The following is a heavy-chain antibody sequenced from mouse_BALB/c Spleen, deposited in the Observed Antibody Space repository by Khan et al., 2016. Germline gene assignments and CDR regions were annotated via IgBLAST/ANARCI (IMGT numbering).Heavy chain of an antibody. CDR1: GFDFSRYW. J-gene: IGHJ2*01. V-gene: IGHV4-1*02. D-gene: IGHD1-2*01. CDR2: INPDSSTI. Sequence: EVKLLESGGGLVQPGGSLKLSCAASGFDFSRYWMSWVRQAPGNGLEWIGEINPDSSTINYTPSLKDKFIISRDNAKNTLYLQMGKVRSEDTALYYCAGLHYYGYMNYWGQGTTLTVSS. CDR3: AGLHYYGYMNY.